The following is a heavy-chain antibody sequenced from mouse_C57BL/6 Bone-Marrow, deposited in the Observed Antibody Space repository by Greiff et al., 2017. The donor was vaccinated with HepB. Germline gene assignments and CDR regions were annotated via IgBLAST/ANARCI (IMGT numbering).Heavy chain of an antibody. V-gene: IGHV1-59*01. CDR3: ARPIYSLFAY. D-gene: IGHD2-1*01. J-gene: IGHJ3*01. CDR1: GYTFTSYW. CDR2: IDPSDSYT. Sequence: QVQLQQPGAELVRPGTSVKLSCKASGYTFTSYWMHWVKQRPGQGLEWIGVIDPSDSYTNYNQKFKGKATLTVDTSSSTAYMQLSSLTSEDSAVYYCARPIYSLFAYWGQGTLVTVSA.